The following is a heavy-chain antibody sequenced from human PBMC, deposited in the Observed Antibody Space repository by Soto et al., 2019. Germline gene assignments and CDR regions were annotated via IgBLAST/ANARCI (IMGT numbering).Heavy chain of an antibody. CDR2: IIPIQGKA. CDR3: AKSLLFVDHGYMDV. Sequence: QVQLVQSGAELKKPGSSVKVSCEASGGSFTSYSFTWVRQAPGQGPEWMGRIIPIQGKANYALKFQDRVTITADRSTMTVYMELTSLRPEATAVYFCAKSLLFVDHGYMDVWGKGTTVTVSS. CDR1: GGSFTSYS. J-gene: IGHJ6*03. V-gene: IGHV1-69*02. D-gene: IGHD2-21*01.